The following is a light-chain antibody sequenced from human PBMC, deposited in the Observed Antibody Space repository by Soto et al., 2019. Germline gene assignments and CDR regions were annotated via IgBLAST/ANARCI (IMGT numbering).Light chain of an antibody. CDR3: QQYNNWPLT. V-gene: IGKV3-11*01. CDR2: HTS. Sequence: EIVLTQSPATLSSSPGERATLSCRASQTVNSRLAWYQHKPGQAPRLLIYHTSNGATGIPARFSGSGSGTDFTLTISSLQSEDFAVYYCQQYNNWPLTFGGGTKVDIK. J-gene: IGKJ4*01. CDR1: QTVNSR.